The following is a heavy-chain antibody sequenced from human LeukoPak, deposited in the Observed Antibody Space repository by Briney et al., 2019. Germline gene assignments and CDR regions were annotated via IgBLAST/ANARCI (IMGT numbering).Heavy chain of an antibody. CDR3: ALTMVHLGRLDYYFHY. CDR2: IYSDGST. D-gene: IGHD3-10*01. J-gene: IGHJ4*02. Sequence: PGGSLRLSCAASGSTVSSNYMSWVRQAQGKGLEWVSVIYSDGSTYYADSVKGRFTISRDSSKNTLHLQVNSLRAEDTAVYYCALTMVHLGRLDYYFHYWGRGTLVTVSS. V-gene: IGHV3-53*01. CDR1: GSTVSSNY.